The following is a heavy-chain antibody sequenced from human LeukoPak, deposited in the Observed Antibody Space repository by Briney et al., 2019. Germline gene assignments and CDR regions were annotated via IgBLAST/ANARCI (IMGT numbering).Heavy chain of an antibody. J-gene: IGHJ6*02. V-gene: IGHV4-59*01. CDR1: GGSMTNLY. D-gene: IGHD2/OR15-2a*01. CDR2: IYDSGST. Sequence: SEALSLTCSVSGGSMTNLYWTWIRQPPGKGLEWIGDIYDSGSTRYNTSLESRVTISVDTSKNQFSLKLSSVTAADTAVYYCAKGGSTNFYYGDVWGQGTTVTVSS. CDR3: AKGGSTNFYYGDV.